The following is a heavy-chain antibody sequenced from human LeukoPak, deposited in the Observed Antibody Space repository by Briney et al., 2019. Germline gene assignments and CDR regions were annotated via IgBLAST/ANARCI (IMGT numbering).Heavy chain of an antibody. CDR1: GFTFSTYT. CDR2: ISSSSIYI. CDR3: ASLARGVN. Sequence: GGSLRLSCAASGFTFSTYTMNWVRQAPGKGLEWVSSISSSSIYIYYADSLKGRFTISRDNAKNSLYLQMNSLRAEDTAVYYCASLARGVNWGQGTLVTVS. J-gene: IGHJ4*02. V-gene: IGHV3-21*01. D-gene: IGHD3-10*01.